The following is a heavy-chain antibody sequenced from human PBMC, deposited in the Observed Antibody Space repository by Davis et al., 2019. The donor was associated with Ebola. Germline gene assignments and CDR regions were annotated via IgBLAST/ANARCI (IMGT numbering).Heavy chain of an antibody. J-gene: IGHJ6*03. D-gene: IGHD3/OR15-3a*01. CDR1: GFTFSDSA. V-gene: IGHV3-73*01. CDR2: IRSKANRYAT. Sequence: PAASLRLSCAASGFTFSDSAMHWVRQASGRGLEWVGRIRSKANRYATAYAASVKGRFTISRDESKNTAYLEMNSLNNEDTAVYYCAGRGTLYYRDVWGKGTTVTVSS. CDR3: AGRGTLYYRDV.